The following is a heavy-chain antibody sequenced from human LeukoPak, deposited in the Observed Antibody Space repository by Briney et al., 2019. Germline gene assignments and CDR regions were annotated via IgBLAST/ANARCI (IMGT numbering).Heavy chain of an antibody. CDR2: ISSSSSYI. V-gene: IGHV3-21*01. CDR1: GFTFSSYS. CDR3: ARVGGGYSSSWYEILDY. D-gene: IGHD6-13*01. Sequence: GGSLRLSCAASGFTFSSYSMNWVRQAPGKGLEWVSSISSSSSYIYYADSVKGRFTISRDNAKNSLYLQMNSLRAEDTAVYYCARVGGGYSSSWYEILDYWGQGNLVTVSS. J-gene: IGHJ4*02.